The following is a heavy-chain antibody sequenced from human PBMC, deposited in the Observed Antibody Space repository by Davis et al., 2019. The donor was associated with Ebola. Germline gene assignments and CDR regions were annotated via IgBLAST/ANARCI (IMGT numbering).Heavy chain of an antibody. CDR2: IRSKANSYAT. J-gene: IGHJ6*02. CDR1: GFTFSGSA. D-gene: IGHD6-19*01. Sequence: GESLKISCAASGFTFSGSAMHWVRQASGKGLEWVGRIRSKANSYATAYAASVKGRFTISRDDSKNTAYPQMNSLKTEDTAVYYCTGAGDYYYYGMDVWGQGTTVTVSS. V-gene: IGHV3-73*01. CDR3: TGAGDYYYYGMDV.